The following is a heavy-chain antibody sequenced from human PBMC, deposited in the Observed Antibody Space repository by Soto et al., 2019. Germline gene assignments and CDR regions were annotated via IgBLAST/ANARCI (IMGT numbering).Heavy chain of an antibody. CDR3: ARGSPREQQLVRAFDY. D-gene: IGHD6-13*01. CDR2: INHSGST. J-gene: IGHJ4*02. V-gene: IGHV4-34*01. CDR1: GGSFSGYY. Sequence: PSETLSLTCAVYGGSFSGYYWSWIRQPPGKGLEWIGEINHSGSTNYNPSLKSRVTISVDTSKNQFSLKLSSVTAADTAVYYCARGSPREQQLVRAFDYWGQGTLVTVPS.